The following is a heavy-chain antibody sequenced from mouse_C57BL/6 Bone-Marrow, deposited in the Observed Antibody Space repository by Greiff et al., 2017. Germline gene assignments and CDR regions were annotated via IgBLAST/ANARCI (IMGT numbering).Heavy chain of an antibody. D-gene: IGHD2-1*01. Sequence: QVQLQQSGPGLVAPSQSLSITCTVSGFSLTSYGVDWVRQSPGKGLELLGVIWGVGSTNYNSALKSRLSISKDNSKSQVFLKMNSLQTDDTAMYYCASGGNYLRFAYWGQGTLVTVSA. CDR1: GFSLTSYG. J-gene: IGHJ3*01. CDR3: ASGGNYLRFAY. V-gene: IGHV2-6*01. CDR2: IWGVGST.